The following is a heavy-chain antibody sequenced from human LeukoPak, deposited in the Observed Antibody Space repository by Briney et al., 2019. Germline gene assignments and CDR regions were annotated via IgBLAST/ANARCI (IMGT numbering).Heavy chain of an antibody. Sequence: ASVKVSCKASGYTFTSYGISWVRQAPGQGLEWMGWISAYNGNTNYAQKLQGRVTMTTDTSTSTAYMELRSLRPDDTAVYYCARDIGRITMIVALDYWGQGTLVTVSS. J-gene: IGHJ4*02. CDR1: GYTFTSYG. CDR3: ARDIGRITMIVALDY. CDR2: ISAYNGNT. D-gene: IGHD3-22*01. V-gene: IGHV1-18*01.